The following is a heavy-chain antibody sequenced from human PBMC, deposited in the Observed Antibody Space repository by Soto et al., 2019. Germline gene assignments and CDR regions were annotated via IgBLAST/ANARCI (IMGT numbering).Heavy chain of an antibody. CDR3: ATVHNTSRSFDY. V-gene: IGHV3-23*01. CDR2: TGATGRTT. J-gene: IGHJ4*02. Sequence: EVQLLESGGGLVQPGGSLRLSCAASGFTFNINAMTWVHQAPGKGLEWVSTTGATGRTTYYADSVKGRFTVSRDNSKNTLDLHMSSLRAEDTAVYYCATVHNTSRSFDYWGQGTLVTVSS. CDR1: GFTFNINA. D-gene: IGHD1-20*01.